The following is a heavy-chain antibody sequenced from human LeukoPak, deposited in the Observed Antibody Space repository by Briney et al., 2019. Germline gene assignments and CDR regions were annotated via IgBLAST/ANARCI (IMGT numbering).Heavy chain of an antibody. CDR3: AKDDPIAVAGTSWGVLDY. CDR2: ISWDGNSV. CDR1: GFNFDDFA. V-gene: IGHV3-9*01. J-gene: IGHJ4*02. D-gene: IGHD6-19*01. Sequence: PGGSLRLSCAASGFNFDDFAMHWVRLSPGKGLEWVSGISWDGNSVESADSVKGRFTISRDNAKNSLYLQMNSLRAEDTAVYYCAKDDPIAVAGTSWGVLDYWGQGTLVTVSS.